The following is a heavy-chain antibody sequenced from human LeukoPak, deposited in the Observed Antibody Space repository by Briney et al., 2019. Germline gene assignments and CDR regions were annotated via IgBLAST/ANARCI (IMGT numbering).Heavy chain of an antibody. CDR1: GGTFSSYA. Sequence: SVKVSCKASGGTFSSYAISWVRQAPGQGLEWMGRIIPILGIANYAQKFQGRVTITADKSTSTAYMELSSLRSEDTAVYYCARDFGDHSGHLLLSWYFDLWGRGTLVTVSS. J-gene: IGHJ2*01. CDR3: ARDFGDHSGHLLLSWYFDL. D-gene: IGHD3-16*01. V-gene: IGHV1-69*04. CDR2: IIPILGIA.